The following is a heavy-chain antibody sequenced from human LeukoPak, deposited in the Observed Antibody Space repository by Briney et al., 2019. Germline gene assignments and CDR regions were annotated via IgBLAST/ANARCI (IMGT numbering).Heavy chain of an antibody. CDR1: GGTFSSYA. CDR2: IIPIFGTA. Sequence: SVKVSCKASGGTFSSYAISWVRQAPGQGLEWMGGIIPIFGTANYAQKFQGRVTITADESTSTAYMELSSLRSEDTAVYYCARDIDYGDRFDPWGQGTLVTVSS. CDR3: ARDIDYGDRFDP. D-gene: IGHD4-17*01. V-gene: IGHV1-69*13. J-gene: IGHJ5*02.